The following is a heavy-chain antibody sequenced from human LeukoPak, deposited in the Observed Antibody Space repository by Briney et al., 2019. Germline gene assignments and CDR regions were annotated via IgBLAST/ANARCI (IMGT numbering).Heavy chain of an antibody. V-gene: IGHV4-59*08. D-gene: IGHD1-26*01. J-gene: IGHJ4*02. Sequence: PSGTLSLTCTVSGGSISSYYWSWIRQPPGKGLEWIGYIYYSGSTNYNPSLKSRVTISVDTSKNQFSLKLSSVTAADTAVYYCARQVGLYYFDYWGQGTLVTVSS. CDR1: GGSISSYY. CDR3: ARQVGLYYFDY. CDR2: IYYSGST.